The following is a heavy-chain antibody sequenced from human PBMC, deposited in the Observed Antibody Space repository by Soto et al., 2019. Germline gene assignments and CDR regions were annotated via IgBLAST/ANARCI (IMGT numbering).Heavy chain of an antibody. J-gene: IGHJ6*02. Sequence: SETLSLTCTVSGGSISSHCWSWIRQPQRKGLEWIVYMYHTGSTIYNPSLKSRVTISVDTSKNQFSLKLNSVTAADTAVYYCARDLWGYCGADCYPLDVWGQGTTVTVS. D-gene: IGHD2-21*02. CDR2: MYHTGST. CDR3: ARDLWGYCGADCYPLDV. V-gene: IGHV4-59*11. CDR1: GGSISSHC.